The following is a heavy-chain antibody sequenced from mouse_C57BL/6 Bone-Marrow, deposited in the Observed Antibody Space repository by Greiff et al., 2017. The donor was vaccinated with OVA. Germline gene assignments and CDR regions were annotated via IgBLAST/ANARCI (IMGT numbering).Heavy chain of an antibody. J-gene: IGHJ2*01. CDR1: GYTFTDYY. V-gene: IGHV1-76*01. CDR2: IYPGSGNT. D-gene: IGHD4-1*01. CDR3: ARATILGEDY. Sequence: QVQLKESGAELVRPGASVKLSCKASGYTFTDYYINWVKQRPGQGLEWIARIYPGSGNTYYNAKFKGKATRTAEKTSRTAYMKLSSQTSEDAAVYFCARATILGEDYWGQGTTLTVSS.